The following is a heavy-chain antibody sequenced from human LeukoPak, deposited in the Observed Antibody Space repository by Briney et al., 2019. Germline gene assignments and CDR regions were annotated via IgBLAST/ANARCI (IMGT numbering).Heavy chain of an antibody. CDR1: GGSISSSSYY. D-gene: IGHD3-22*01. Sequence: PSETLSLTCTVSGGSISSSSYYWGWIRQPPGKGLEWIGRIYYSGSTYYTPSLKSRVTISVDTSKNQFSLKLSSVTAADTAVYHCARVGDSGGYYPFDYWGQGTLVTVSS. CDR2: IYYSGST. CDR3: ARVGDSGGYYPFDY. V-gene: IGHV4-39*01. J-gene: IGHJ4*02.